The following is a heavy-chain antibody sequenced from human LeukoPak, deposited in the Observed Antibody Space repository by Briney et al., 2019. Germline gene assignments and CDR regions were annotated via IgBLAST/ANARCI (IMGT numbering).Heavy chain of an antibody. V-gene: IGHV1-46*01. CDR3: ASGEAVIPYYYYGMDV. J-gene: IGHJ6*02. CDR1: GYTFTSYY. CDR2: INPSGGST. D-gene: IGHD4-11*01. Sequence: ASVKVSCKASGYTFTSYYMHWVRQAPGQGLEWMGIINPSGGSTSYAQKFQGRVTMTRDTSTSTAYLELRSLRSDDTAVYYCASGEAVIPYYYYGMDVWGQGTTVTVSS.